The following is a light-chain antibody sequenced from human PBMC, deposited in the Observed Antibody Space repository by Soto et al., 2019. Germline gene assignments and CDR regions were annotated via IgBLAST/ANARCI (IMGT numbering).Light chain of an antibody. CDR2: ATS. V-gene: IGKV1-39*01. J-gene: IGKJ5*01. CDR1: QSISSY. Sequence: DIQMTQSPSSLSASVGDRVTITCRASQSISSYLNWYHHKPGKAPKLLIYATSSLHSGVPSRFSGSGSGTDFTLTISRLEPEDFAVYYCQQYGNSPITFGQGTRLEIK. CDR3: QQYGNSPIT.